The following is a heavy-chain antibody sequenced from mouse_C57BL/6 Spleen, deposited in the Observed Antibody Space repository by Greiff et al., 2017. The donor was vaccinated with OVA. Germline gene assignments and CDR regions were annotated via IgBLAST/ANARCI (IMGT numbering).Heavy chain of an antibody. V-gene: IGHV5-17*01. CDR1: GFTFSDYG. CDR3: ARSDDSNYYFDY. CDR2: ISSGSSTI. Sequence: EVKLVESGGGLVKPGGSLKLSCAASGFTFSDYGMHWVRQAPEKGLEWVAYISSGSSTIYYADTVKGRFTISRDNAKNTLFLQMTSLRSEDTAMYYCARSDDSNYYFDYWGQGTTLTVSS. D-gene: IGHD2-5*01. J-gene: IGHJ2*01.